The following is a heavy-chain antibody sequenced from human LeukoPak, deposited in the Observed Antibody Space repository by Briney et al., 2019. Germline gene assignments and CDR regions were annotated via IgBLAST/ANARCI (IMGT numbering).Heavy chain of an antibody. Sequence: GGSLRLSCTASGFIFNDFWMSWVRQAPGEGLEWVAYIRQDGGAKNYVDSVKGRFTISRDNAKKSLYLQMNSLRAEDTAVYYCAPPPIAATGNWGQGTLVTVSS. CDR3: APPPIAATGN. D-gene: IGHD6-13*01. CDR1: GFIFNDFW. V-gene: IGHV3-7*01. CDR2: IRQDGGAK. J-gene: IGHJ4*02.